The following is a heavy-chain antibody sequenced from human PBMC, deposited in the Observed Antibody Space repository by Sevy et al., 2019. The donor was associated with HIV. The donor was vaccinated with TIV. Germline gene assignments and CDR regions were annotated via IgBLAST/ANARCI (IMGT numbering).Heavy chain of an antibody. J-gene: IGHJ6*02. CDR3: AKDFTGYNGMDV. Sequence: GGSLRLSCVVSGIIFTSSGMNWVRQAPGRGLEWVAVISYHGRDKFYADSVKGRFTISRDNSKNILYLQMNGLRIEDTAVYYCAKDFTGYNGMDVWGQRTMVTVSS. CDR2: ISYHGRDK. D-gene: IGHD3-9*01. V-gene: IGHV3-30*18. CDR1: GIIFTSSG.